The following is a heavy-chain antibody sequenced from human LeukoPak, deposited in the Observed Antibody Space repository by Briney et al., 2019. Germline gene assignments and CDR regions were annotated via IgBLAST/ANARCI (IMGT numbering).Heavy chain of an antibody. J-gene: IGHJ6*02. Sequence: GGSLRLSCAASGFTFGSYSMNWVRQAPGEGLEWVSSISSSSSYIYYADSVRGRFTISRDNAKNSLYLQMNSLRAEDTAVYYCAREDYDSSGYLDYYYGMDVWGQGTTVTVSS. D-gene: IGHD3-22*01. CDR2: ISSSSSYI. CDR1: GFTFGSYS. V-gene: IGHV3-21*01. CDR3: AREDYDSSGYLDYYYGMDV.